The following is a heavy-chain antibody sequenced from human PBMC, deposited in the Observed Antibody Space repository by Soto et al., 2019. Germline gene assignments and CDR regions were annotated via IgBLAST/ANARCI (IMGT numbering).Heavy chain of an antibody. CDR3: ATGQSVNCSGGSCYSLYYYYYGMDV. V-gene: IGHV1-24*01. CDR2: FDPEDGET. J-gene: IGHJ6*02. CDR1: GYTLTELS. D-gene: IGHD2-15*01. Sequence: ASVKVSCKVSGYTLTELSMHWVRQAPGKGLEWMGGFDPEDGETIYAQKFQGRVTMTEDTSTDTAYMELSSLRSEDTAVYYCATGQSVNCSGGSCYSLYYYYYGMDVWGQGTTVTVSS.